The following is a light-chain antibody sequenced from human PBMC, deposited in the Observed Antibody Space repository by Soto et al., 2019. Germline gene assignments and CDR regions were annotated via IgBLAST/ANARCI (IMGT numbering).Light chain of an antibody. Sequence: QSVLTQPPSASASLGASVTLTCTLSSGYSNYKVDWYQQRPGKGPRFVMRVGTGGIVGSRGDGIPDRFSVLGSGLNRYLTIKNIQEEDESDYHCGADHGTGSNFVYVFGTGTKLTFL. J-gene: IGLJ1*01. CDR2: VGTGGIVG. CDR3: GADHGTGSNFVYV. V-gene: IGLV9-49*01. CDR1: SGYSNYK.